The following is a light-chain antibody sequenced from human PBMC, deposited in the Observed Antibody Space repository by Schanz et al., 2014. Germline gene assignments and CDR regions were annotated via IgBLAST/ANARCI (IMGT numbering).Light chain of an antibody. J-gene: IGKJ1*01. CDR3: QQYNSFPWT. V-gene: IGKV1-5*01. Sequence: DIQMTQSPSTLSASVGARVTITCRASESITNWLAWYQQKPGKAPKLLIYDASSLESGVPSRFSGSGSETEFTLTISSLQPDDFATYYCQQYNSFPWTFGQGTKVEIK. CDR1: ESITNW. CDR2: DAS.